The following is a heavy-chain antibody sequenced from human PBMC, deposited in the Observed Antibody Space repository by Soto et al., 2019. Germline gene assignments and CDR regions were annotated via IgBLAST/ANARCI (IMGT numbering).Heavy chain of an antibody. CDR1: GFTFSSYA. V-gene: IGHV3-23*01. CDR3: AKDQVQLWFRDFDY. J-gene: IGHJ4*02. Sequence: EVQLLESGGGLVQPGGSLRLSCAASGFTFSSYAMSWVRQAPGKGLEWVSAISGSGGSTYYADSVKGRFTISRDNSKNTRYLQMNSLRAEDTAVYCCAKDQVQLWFRDFDYWGQGTLVTVSS. D-gene: IGHD5-18*01. CDR2: ISGSGGST.